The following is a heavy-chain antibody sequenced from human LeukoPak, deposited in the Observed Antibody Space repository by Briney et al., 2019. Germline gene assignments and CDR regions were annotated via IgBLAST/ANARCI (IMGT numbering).Heavy chain of an antibody. J-gene: IGHJ4*02. CDR1: GGSISGYY. D-gene: IGHD3-22*01. Sequence: PLETLTVTCTVSGGSISGYYWSWIRQPPGKGLEWIGYLYYSGSTNYNPSLKSRATISVDTSKNQLSLKLDSVTAADTAVYYCARDRGRNDRRSYFDYWGQGP. V-gene: IGHV4-59*01. CDR2: LYYSGST. CDR3: ARDRGRNDRRSYFDY.